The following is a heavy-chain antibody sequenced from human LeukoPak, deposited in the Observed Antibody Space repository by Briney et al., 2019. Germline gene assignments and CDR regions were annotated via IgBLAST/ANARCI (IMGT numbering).Heavy chain of an antibody. J-gene: IGHJ4*02. CDR3: AKDRYGDPPVWYFDY. D-gene: IGHD4-17*01. CDR2: ISYDGSNK. Sequence: GGSLRLSCAASGFTFSSYGMHWVRQAPGKGLEWVAVISYDGSNKCYADSVKGRFTISRDNSKNTLYLQMNSLRAEDTAVYYCAKDRYGDPPVWYFDYWGQGTLVTVSS. V-gene: IGHV3-30*18. CDR1: GFTFSSYG.